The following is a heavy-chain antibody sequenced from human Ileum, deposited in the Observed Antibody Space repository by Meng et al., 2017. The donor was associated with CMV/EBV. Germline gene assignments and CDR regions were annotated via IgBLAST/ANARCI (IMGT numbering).Heavy chain of an antibody. Sequence: CAASGFTFSASNIHWVRQASGKGLEWLGRIRTKPNNYATAYVASVTGRFTISRDDSKNTAYLQMNSLKTEDTAVYYCARFEWRPSMIDWGQGILVTVSS. CDR2: IRTKPNNYAT. CDR3: ARFEWRPSMID. D-gene: IGHD3-16*01. V-gene: IGHV3-73*01. CDR1: GFTFSASN. J-gene: IGHJ4*02.